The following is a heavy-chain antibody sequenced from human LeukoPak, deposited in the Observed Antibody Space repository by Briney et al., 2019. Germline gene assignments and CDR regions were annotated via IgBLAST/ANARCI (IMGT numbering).Heavy chain of an antibody. J-gene: IGHJ4*02. D-gene: IGHD3-16*01. CDR3: ASDSTEVGGFDY. CDR2: IIPIFGTA. V-gene: IGHV1-69*13. CDR1: GGTFSSYA. Sequence: SVKVSCKASGGTFSSYAISWVRQAPGQGLEWMVGIIPIFGTANYAQKFQGRVTITADESTSTAYMELSSLRSEDTAVYYCASDSTEVGGFDYWGQGTLVTVSS.